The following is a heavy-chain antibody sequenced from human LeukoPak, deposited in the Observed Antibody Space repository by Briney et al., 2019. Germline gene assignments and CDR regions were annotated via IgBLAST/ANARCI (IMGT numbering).Heavy chain of an antibody. D-gene: IGHD6-13*01. V-gene: IGHV3-30*18. Sequence: QPGRSLRPSCAASGFTFSSYGMHWVRQAPGKGLEWVAVISYDGSNKYYADSVKGRFTISRDNSKNTLYLQMNSLRAEDTAVYYCAKDPDRGSSSWYWNSLSNWFDPWGQGTLVTVSS. CDR1: GFTFSSYG. J-gene: IGHJ5*02. CDR2: ISYDGSNK. CDR3: AKDPDRGSSSWYWNSLSNWFDP.